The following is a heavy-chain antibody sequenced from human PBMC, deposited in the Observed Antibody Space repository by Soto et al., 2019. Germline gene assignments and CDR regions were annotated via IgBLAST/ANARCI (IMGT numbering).Heavy chain of an antibody. D-gene: IGHD1-1*01. CDR2: MYAAGST. Sequence: EVQLVESGGGLVQPGGSLRLSCAVTGFTISSNYMNWVRQAPGKGLEWVSVMYAAGSTYYEDSVKGRFNISRDNSKNTVYVQMNSLRGEDTAVYYCARGSNSNNWKLFDYWGQGTLVTVSS. CDR3: ARGSNSNNWKLFDY. J-gene: IGHJ4*02. CDR1: GFTISSNY. V-gene: IGHV3-66*01.